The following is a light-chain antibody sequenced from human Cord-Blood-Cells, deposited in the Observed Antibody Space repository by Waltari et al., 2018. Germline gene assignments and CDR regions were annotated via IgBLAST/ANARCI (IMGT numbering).Light chain of an antibody. V-gene: IGLV2-23*01. CDR2: EGS. J-gene: IGLJ1*01. CDR1: SSDVGSYNL. CDR3: CSYAGSSTYV. Sequence: QSALTQPASVSGSPGQSITISCTGTSSDVGSYNLVSWYQQHPGKAPKLMSYEGSKRHSGVSNRFSCSKSGNTASLTISGLQAEDEADYYCCSYAGSSTYVFGTGTKVTVL.